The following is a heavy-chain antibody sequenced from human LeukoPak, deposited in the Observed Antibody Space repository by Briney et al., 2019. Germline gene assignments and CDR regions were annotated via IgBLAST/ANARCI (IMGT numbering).Heavy chain of an antibody. CDR2: ISGSGGST. D-gene: IGHD2-2*01. J-gene: IGHJ3*02. Sequence: GGSLRLSCVASGFTFSSYVMSWVRQAPGKGLEWVSGISGSGGSTYYADSVKGRFTISRDNSKNTLYVQMNSLRAEDTAVYYCALGLRYCSSTSCYPYAFDIWGQGTMVTVSS. V-gene: IGHV3-23*01. CDR1: GFTFSSYV. CDR3: ALGLRYCSSTSCYPYAFDI.